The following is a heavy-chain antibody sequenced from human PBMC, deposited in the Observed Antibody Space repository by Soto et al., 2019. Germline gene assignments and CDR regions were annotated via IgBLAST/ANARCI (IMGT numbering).Heavy chain of an antibody. J-gene: IGHJ4*02. V-gene: IGHV1-69*06. CDR2: FLPIFGAA. Sequence: QVQLVQSGAEVKKPGSSVRVSCKASGGTFSSYAISWVRQVPGQGLEWMGGFLPIFGAANYAQKFQGRVTLNAEKTTNTAYMDLNSLGSDDTAGYYCARDDKQAARPNAYSVDYWDQGTRVTVAS. CDR1: GGTFSSYA. D-gene: IGHD6-6*01. CDR3: ARDDKQAARPNAYSVDY.